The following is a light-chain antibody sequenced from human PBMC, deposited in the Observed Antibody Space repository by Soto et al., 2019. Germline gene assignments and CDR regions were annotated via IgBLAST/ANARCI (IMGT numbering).Light chain of an antibody. J-gene: IGKJ4*01. CDR2: AAS. CDR3: QQLRSYPST. Sequence: IQLTQSPSSLSASVGDRVTITCRASQGIGSHLAWYQQKPGEAPKLLIFAASTLQSGVPSRFSGSGSGTDFTLPISSLQAEDVATYYCQQLRSYPSTFGGGTKVEI. V-gene: IGKV1-9*01. CDR1: QGIGSH.